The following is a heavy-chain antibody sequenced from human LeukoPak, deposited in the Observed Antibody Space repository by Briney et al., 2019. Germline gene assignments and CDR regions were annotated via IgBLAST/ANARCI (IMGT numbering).Heavy chain of an antibody. CDR1: DNSITMYY. V-gene: IGHV4-59*01. D-gene: IGHD6-13*01. Sequence: SETLSLTCSVSDNSITMYYWTWIRQPPGKGLEWIGYVDHTGSTNFNPSLNGRVSISRDTTKNLFSLRLRSVTAADTAVYFCARGRVSSSTWYSTYYYYFYMDVWGKGATVTVSS. J-gene: IGHJ6*03. CDR3: ARGRVSSSTWYSTYYYYFYMDV. CDR2: VDHTGST.